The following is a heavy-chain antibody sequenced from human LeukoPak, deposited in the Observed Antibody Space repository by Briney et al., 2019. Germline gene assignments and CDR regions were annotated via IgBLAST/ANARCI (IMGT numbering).Heavy chain of an antibody. D-gene: IGHD2-2*02. V-gene: IGHV4-31*03. CDR1: GGSISSGGYY. Sequence: SQTLSLTCTVSGGSISSGGYYWSWIRQHPGKGLEWIGYIYYSGSTYYNPSLKSRVTISVDTSKNQFSLKLSSVTAADTAVYYCASSSGVVPAAIAAWGQGALVTVSS. CDR3: ASSSGVVPAAIAA. CDR2: IYYSGST. J-gene: IGHJ4*02.